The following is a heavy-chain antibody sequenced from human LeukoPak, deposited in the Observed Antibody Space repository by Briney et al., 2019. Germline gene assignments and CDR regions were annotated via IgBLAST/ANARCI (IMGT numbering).Heavy chain of an antibody. D-gene: IGHD3-22*01. CDR2: IYYSGST. CDR1: GGSISSYY. J-gene: IGHJ4*02. CDR3: ARDRLSSGYDY. Sequence: SETLSLTCTVSGGSISSYYWSWIRQPPGKGLEWIGYIYYSGSTNYSPSLKSRVTISVDTSKNQFSLKLSSVTAADTAVYYCARDRLSSGYDYWGQGTLVTVSS. V-gene: IGHV4-59*01.